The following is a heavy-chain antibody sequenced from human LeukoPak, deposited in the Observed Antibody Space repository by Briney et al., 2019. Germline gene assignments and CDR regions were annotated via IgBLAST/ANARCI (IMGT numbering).Heavy chain of an antibody. V-gene: IGHV3-23*01. J-gene: IGHJ6*03. CDR1: GFTFSSYA. CDR3: AKGRSYYYDSSGYYNYYYYYYMDV. Sequence: PGGSLRLSCAASGFTFSSYAMSWVRHAPGKGLEWVSAISGSGGSTYYADSVKGRFTISRDNSKNTLYLQMNSLRAEDTAVYYCAKGRSYYYDSSGYYNYYYYYYMDVWGKGTTVTVSS. CDR2: ISGSGGST. D-gene: IGHD3-22*01.